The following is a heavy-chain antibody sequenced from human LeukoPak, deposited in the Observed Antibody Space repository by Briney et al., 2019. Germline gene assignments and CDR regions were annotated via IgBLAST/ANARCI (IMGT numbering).Heavy chain of an antibody. Sequence: GASVKVSCKASGGTFSSYAISWVRQAPGQGLEWMGGIIPIFGTANYAQKFQGRVTSTADESTSTAYMELSSLRSEDTAVYYCARDQWTTVTTGPIEYYYYGMDVWGQGTTVTVSS. CDR2: IIPIFGTA. J-gene: IGHJ6*02. CDR3: ARDQWTTVTTGPIEYYYYGMDV. D-gene: IGHD4-17*01. CDR1: GGTFSSYA. V-gene: IGHV1-69*13.